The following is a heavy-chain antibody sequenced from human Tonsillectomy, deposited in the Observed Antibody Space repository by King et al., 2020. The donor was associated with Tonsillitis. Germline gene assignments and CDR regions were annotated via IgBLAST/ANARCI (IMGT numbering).Heavy chain of an antibody. D-gene: IGHD6-13*01. J-gene: IGHJ4*02. CDR1: GFTFSSYG. CDR3: AKAYSSSWYDYYFDY. CDR2: ISYDGSNK. Sequence: VQLVESGGGVVQPGRSLRLSCAASGFTFSSYGIHWVRQAPGKGLEWVAVISYDGSNKFYADAVQGRFTISRDNSKNTLYLQMNSLRAEDTAVYYCAKAYSSSWYDYYFDYWGQGTLVPVSS. V-gene: IGHV3-30*18.